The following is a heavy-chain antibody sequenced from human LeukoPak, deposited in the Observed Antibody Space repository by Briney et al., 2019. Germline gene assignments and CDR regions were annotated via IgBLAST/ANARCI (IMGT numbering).Heavy chain of an antibody. CDR2: ISAYNGNT. CDR3: ATARRELPLYYFDY. CDR1: GYTFTSYY. Sequence: ASVKVSCKASGYTFTSYYMHWVRQAPGQGLEWMGWISAYNGNTNYAQKLQGRVTMTTDTSTSTAYMELRSLRSDDTAVYYCATARRELPLYYFDYWGQGTLVTVSS. D-gene: IGHD5-24*01. V-gene: IGHV1-18*04. J-gene: IGHJ4*02.